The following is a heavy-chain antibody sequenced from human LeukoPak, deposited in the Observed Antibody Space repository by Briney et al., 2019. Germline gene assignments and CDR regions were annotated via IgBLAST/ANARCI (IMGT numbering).Heavy chain of an antibody. CDR1: GFTFSSYW. Sequence: PGRSLRLSCAASGFTFSSYWMSWVRQAPGKGLEWVANIKQDGSEKYYVDSVKGRFTISRDNAKNSLYLQMHSLRAEDTAVYYCAGGPGNYDTYHMDVWGQGTTVTVSS. J-gene: IGHJ6*03. CDR2: IKQDGSEK. CDR3: AGGPGNYDTYHMDV. D-gene: IGHD3-10*01. V-gene: IGHV3-7*01.